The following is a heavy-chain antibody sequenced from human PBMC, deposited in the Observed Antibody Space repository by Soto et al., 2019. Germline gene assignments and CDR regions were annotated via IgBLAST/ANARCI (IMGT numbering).Heavy chain of an antibody. CDR2: INHSGST. J-gene: IGHJ6*02. V-gene: IGHV4-34*01. Sequence: TLTLRCAVYGGCISGYYCSWIRQPPGKGLEWIGEINHSGSTKYNPSLKSRVTISVDKSKNQFSLKLNSVTAADTAVYYCARENDFWSGPNGLDVWGQGTTVTVSS. CDR3: ARENDFWSGPNGLDV. D-gene: IGHD3-3*01. CDR1: GGCISGYY.